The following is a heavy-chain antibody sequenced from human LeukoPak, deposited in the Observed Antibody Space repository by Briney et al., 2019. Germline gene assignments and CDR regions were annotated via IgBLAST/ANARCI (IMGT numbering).Heavy chain of an antibody. V-gene: IGHV3-49*04. Sequence: TGGSLRLSCTASGFTFGDYTMSWVRQAPGKGLEWVGFIRSKAYGATTEYAASVKGRFTISRDDSKSIAYLQMNSLKTEDTAMYYCTRDGATLDYWDQGTLVTVSS. CDR1: GFTFGDYT. CDR3: TRDGATLDY. D-gene: IGHD1-26*01. CDR2: IRSKAYGATT. J-gene: IGHJ4*02.